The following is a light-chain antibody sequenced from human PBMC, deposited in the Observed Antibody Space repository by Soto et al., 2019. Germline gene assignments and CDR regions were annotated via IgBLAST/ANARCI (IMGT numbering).Light chain of an antibody. CDR3: QQYNSYSLT. CDR1: QSISTW. Sequence: IQMTQSPSTLSASVGDRVTITCRASQSISTWLAWYQQKPGKAPKLLIYEASTLESGVPSRFGGSGSGTEFTLTISSLQPDDFATYYCQQYNSYSLTFGGGTKV. CDR2: EAS. V-gene: IGKV1-5*03. J-gene: IGKJ4*01.